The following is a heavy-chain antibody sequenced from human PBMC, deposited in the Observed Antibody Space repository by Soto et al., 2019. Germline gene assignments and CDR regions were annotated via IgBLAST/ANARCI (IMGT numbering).Heavy chain of an antibody. CDR1: GGSISSYD. CDR3: ARHGDIVVVPAAPEDWFDP. J-gene: IGHJ5*02. CDR2: IYYSGST. Sequence: SETLSLTCTVSGGSISSYDLSWIRQPPGKGLEWIGYIYYSGSTNYNPSLKSRVTISVDTSKNQFSLKLSSVTAADTAVYYCARHGDIVVVPAAPEDWFDPWGQGTLVTVSS. V-gene: IGHV4-59*08. D-gene: IGHD2-2*01.